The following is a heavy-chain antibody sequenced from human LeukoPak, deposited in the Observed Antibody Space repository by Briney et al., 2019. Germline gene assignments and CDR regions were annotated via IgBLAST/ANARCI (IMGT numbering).Heavy chain of an antibody. Sequence: PSETLSLTCTVSGGSISSYYWNWIRQSPSRGLEWLGRTYYRSKWYNDYAVSVKSRITINPDTSKNQFSLQLNSVTPEDTAVYYCARGDYSGYDYSWFDPWGQGTLVTVSS. V-gene: IGHV6-1*01. CDR3: ARGDYSGYDYSWFDP. D-gene: IGHD5-12*01. J-gene: IGHJ5*02. CDR2: TYYRSKWYN. CDR1: GGSISSYY.